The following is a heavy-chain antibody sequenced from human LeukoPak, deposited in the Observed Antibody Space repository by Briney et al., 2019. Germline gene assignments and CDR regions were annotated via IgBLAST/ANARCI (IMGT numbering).Heavy chain of an antibody. V-gene: IGHV4-4*02. J-gene: IGHJ6*03. CDR1: GGSISSNNW. CDR3: ARGRSSMVRGYYYYYMDV. CDR2: IYHSGST. Sequence: PSETLSLTCAVSGGSISSNNWWSWVRQPPGKGLEWVGEIYHSGSTNYNPSLKSRVTISVDKSKNQFSLKLSSVTAADTAVYYCARGRSSMVRGYYYYYMDVWGKGTTVTVSS. D-gene: IGHD3-10*01.